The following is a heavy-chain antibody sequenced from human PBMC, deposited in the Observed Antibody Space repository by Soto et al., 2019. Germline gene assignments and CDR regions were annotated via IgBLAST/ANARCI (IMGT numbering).Heavy chain of an antibody. D-gene: IGHD1-26*01. J-gene: IGHJ6*02. Sequence: EVQLVESGGGLIQPGGSLRLSCAASGFTVSSNYMSWVRQAPGKGLEWVSVIYSGGSTYYADSVKGRFTISRDNSKNTVHLQMNSLRAEDTAVYYCAREWELPNCYGMDVWGQGTTVTVSS. CDR2: IYSGGST. CDR1: GFTVSSNY. CDR3: AREWELPNCYGMDV. V-gene: IGHV3-53*01.